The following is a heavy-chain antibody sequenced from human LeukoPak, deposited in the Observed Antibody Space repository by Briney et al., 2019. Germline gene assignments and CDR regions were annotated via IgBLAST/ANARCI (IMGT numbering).Heavy chain of an antibody. CDR2: ISYDGSNK. V-gene: IGHV3-30*01. J-gene: IGHJ3*02. CDR1: GFTFSSYA. Sequence: GGSLRLSCAASGFTFSSYAMHWVRQAPGKGLEWVAVISYDGSNKYYADSVKGRFTISRDNSKNTLYLQMNSLRAEDTAVYYRAREIVVAQHDAFDIWGQGTMVTVSS. CDR3: AREIVVAQHDAFDI. D-gene: IGHD2-15*01.